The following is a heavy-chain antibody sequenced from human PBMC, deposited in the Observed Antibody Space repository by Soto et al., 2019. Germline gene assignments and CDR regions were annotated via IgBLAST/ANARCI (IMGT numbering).Heavy chain of an antibody. CDR1: GFTFSNSW. J-gene: IGHJ5*02. D-gene: IGHD6-13*01. CDR3: TTASGKASAGDNWFDP. Sequence: EVQLVESGGGLVKPGGSLRLSCAASGFTFSNSWMSWVRQAPGTGLAWVGRIKSKTDGGTTDYAATVKGRFTISIDDSKNKLYPQMNSLNTEDTAVYYCTTASGKASAGDNWFDPCGKGTMVTVSS. CDR2: IKSKTDGGTT. V-gene: IGHV3-15*01.